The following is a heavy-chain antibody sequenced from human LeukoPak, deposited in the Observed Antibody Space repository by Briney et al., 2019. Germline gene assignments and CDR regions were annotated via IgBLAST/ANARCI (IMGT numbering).Heavy chain of an antibody. J-gene: IGHJ6*02. Sequence: ASVKVSCKASGYTFTSYYMHWVRQAPGQGLEWMGWINPNSGGTNYAQKFQGRVTMTRDTSISTAYMELSRLRSDDTAVYYCAREAPDYDFWSGYYYYYGMDVWGQGTTVTVSS. CDR2: INPNSGGT. CDR3: AREAPDYDFWSGYYYYYGMDV. D-gene: IGHD3-3*01. CDR1: GYTFTSYY. V-gene: IGHV1-2*02.